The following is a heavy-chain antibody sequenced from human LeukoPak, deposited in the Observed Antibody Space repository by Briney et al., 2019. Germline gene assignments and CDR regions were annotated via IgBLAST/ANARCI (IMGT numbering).Heavy chain of an antibody. D-gene: IGHD3-22*01. CDR2: INHSGST. CDR3: ARGTSGDYYDLLSDTYFDY. CDR1: GGSFSGDY. Sequence: SETLSLTCVVYGGSFSGDYWSWIRQPPGRGLEWIGEINHSGSTNYNPSLKSRVTISVDTSKNQFSLKLSSVTAADTAVYYCARGTSGDYYDLLSDTYFDYWGQGTLVTVSS. V-gene: IGHV4-34*01. J-gene: IGHJ4*02.